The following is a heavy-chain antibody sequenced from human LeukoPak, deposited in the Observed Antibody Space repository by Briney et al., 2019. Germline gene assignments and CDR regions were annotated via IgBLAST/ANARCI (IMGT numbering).Heavy chain of an antibody. J-gene: IGHJ4*02. CDR2: ISSSGSTI. D-gene: IGHD3-22*01. V-gene: IGHV3-48*03. CDR3: ARGAVYYYDSSGYPRSIDY. Sequence: PGGSLRLSCAASGFTFSSYEMNWVRQAPGKGLEWVSYISSSGSTIYYADSVKGRFTISRDNAKNSLYLQMNSLRAEDTAVYYCARGAVYYYDSSGYPRSIDYWGQGTLVTVSS. CDR1: GFTFSSYE.